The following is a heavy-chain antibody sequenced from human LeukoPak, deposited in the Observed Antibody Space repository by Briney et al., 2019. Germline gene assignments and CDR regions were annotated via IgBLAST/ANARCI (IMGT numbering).Heavy chain of an antibody. CDR1: EFTVSSNY. D-gene: IGHD3-16*01. J-gene: IGHJ4*02. V-gene: IGHV3-66*01. CDR3: ATFTPLRAFVF. CDR2: IYSGGST. Sequence: PGVSLRLSCTPSEFTVSSNYMNWVRQAPGKGLEWVSFIYSGGSTYYEDSVRGRFTISRDSYKNTLYLQMNSLRAEDTAVYFCATFTPLRAFVFWGQGTMVTVSS.